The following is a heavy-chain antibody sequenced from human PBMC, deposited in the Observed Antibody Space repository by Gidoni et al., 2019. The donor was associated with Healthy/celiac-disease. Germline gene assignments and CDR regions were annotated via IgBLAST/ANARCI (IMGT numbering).Heavy chain of an antibody. D-gene: IGHD6-19*01. CDR3: ARSAVAGQFANFDY. V-gene: IGHV1-2*04. CDR1: GYTFTGYY. Sequence: QVQLVQSGAEVKQPGASVKVSCKASGYTFTGYYMHWGRQAPGQGLDWMGWIKHNRGGTNYAQKFQGWVTMTRDTSIRTDYMELSRLRSDDTAVYYCARSAVAGQFANFDYWGQGTLVTVSS. CDR2: IKHNRGGT. J-gene: IGHJ4*02.